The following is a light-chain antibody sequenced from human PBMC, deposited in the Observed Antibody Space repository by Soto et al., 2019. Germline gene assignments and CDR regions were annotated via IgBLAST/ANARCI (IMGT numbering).Light chain of an antibody. V-gene: IGKV1-5*01. CDR3: QQYNSYSEA. CDR1: QSLLHSNGYNY. CDR2: DAS. Sequence: MTQSPLSLPVTPGEPASISCRSSQSLLHSNGYNYLAWYQQKPGKAPKLLIYDASSLESGVPSRFSGSGSGTEFTLTISSLQPDDFATYYCQQYNSYSEAFGQGTKVDIK. J-gene: IGKJ1*01.